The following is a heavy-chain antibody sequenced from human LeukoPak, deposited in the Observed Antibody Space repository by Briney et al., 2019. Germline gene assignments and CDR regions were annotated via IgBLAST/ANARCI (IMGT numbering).Heavy chain of an antibody. CDR2: MNPNTGNT. J-gene: IGHJ5*02. D-gene: IGHD3-10*01. CDR1: GYTFNSYD. CDR3: ARGGAGTYYKRDGWFDP. Sequence: ASVKVSCKTSGYTFNSYDINWVRQATGQGLEWMGWMNPNTGNTGYGERFQGRVTMTRDNSISTAYMELNSLTSEDTAVYYCARGGAGTYYKRDGWFDPWGQGTVVTVSS. V-gene: IGHV1-8*01.